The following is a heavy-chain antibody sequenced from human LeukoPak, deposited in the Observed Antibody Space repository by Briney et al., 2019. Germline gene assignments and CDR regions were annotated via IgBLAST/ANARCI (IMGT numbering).Heavy chain of an antibody. J-gene: IGHJ4*02. CDR2: INTGTGKT. D-gene: IGHD1-26*01. Sequence: ASVKVSCKTSGYTFSMNVIHWMCQAHGQRLEWMGWINTGTGKTKYSQKFQGRLSITRDTSANTTSMELSSLRSEDTAVFYCARDKRSSPYYLFDYWGQGTLVTVSS. CDR1: GYTFSMNV. V-gene: IGHV1-3*04. CDR3: ARDKRSSPYYLFDY.